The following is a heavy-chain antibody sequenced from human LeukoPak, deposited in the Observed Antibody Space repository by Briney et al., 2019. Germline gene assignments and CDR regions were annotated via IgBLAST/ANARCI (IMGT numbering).Heavy chain of an antibody. CDR1: GFTFSGYW. Sequence: PGGSLRLSCAASGFTFSGYWMHWVRQVPGKGLVWVARINKDGSITTYVDSVKGRFTISRDNAKNTLYLQMNSLRAEDTAVYYCARVEWELDFDYWGQGTLVTVSS. CDR3: ARVEWELDFDY. CDR2: INKDGSIT. V-gene: IGHV3-74*03. J-gene: IGHJ4*02. D-gene: IGHD1-26*01.